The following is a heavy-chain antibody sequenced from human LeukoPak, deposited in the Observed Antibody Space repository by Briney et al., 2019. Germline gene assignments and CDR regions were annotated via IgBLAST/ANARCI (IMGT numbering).Heavy chain of an antibody. D-gene: IGHD3-16*02. J-gene: IGHJ4*02. CDR2: ISSSGSTI. V-gene: IGHV3-48*03. CDR1: GFTFSSYE. CDR3: ATASERYDYVWGSYRPPEY. Sequence: PXGSLRLSCAASGFTFSSYEMNWVRQAPGKGLEWVSYISSSGSTIYYADSVKGRLTISRDNAKNSLYLQMNSLRAEDTAVYYCATASERYDYVWGSYRPPEYWGQGTLVTVSS.